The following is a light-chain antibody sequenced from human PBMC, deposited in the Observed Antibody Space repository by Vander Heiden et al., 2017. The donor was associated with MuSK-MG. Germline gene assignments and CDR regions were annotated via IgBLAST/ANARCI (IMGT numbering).Light chain of an antibody. CDR3: QQSYGYNIT. V-gene: IGKV1-39*01. CDR1: QSICRY. J-gene: IGKJ5*01. Sequence: DIQLTQSPASLSASVGDRVTITCRSRQSICRYLHWYQQKPGKAPKLLIYDGSNLQSGGPSSFSGSGSGTDFTLTISGLQPEDSATYYCQQSYGYNITLGQGTRLEIK. CDR2: DGS.